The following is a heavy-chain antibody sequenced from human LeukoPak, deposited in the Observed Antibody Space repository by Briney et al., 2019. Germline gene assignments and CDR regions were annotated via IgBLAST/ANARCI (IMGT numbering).Heavy chain of an antibody. CDR3: ASGSAVAGAYYFDY. Sequence: ASVRVSCKASGYTFTNYGISWVRQAPGQSLEWMGWISTYNGNTDYAENLQGRVTMTTDTSTSTAYMELRSLRSDDTAVYYCASGSAVAGAYYFDYWGQGTLVTVSS. CDR2: ISTYNGNT. CDR1: GYTFTNYG. V-gene: IGHV1-18*01. D-gene: IGHD6-19*01. J-gene: IGHJ4*02.